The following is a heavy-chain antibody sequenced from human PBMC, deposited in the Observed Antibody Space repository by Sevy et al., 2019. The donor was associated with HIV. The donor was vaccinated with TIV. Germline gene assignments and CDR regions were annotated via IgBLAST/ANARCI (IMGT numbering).Heavy chain of an antibody. CDR1: GFTFSSYS. D-gene: IGHD3-3*01. CDR2: ISSSSSTI. J-gene: IGHJ3*02. V-gene: IGHV3-48*02. CDR3: ARGIEDYDFWSGYYNPLAFDI. Sequence: GGSLRLSCAASGFTFSSYSMNWVRQAPGKGLEWVSYISSSSSTIYYADSLKGRFTISRDNAKNSLYLQMNSLRDEDTAVYYCARGIEDYDFWSGYYNPLAFDIWGQGTMVTVSS.